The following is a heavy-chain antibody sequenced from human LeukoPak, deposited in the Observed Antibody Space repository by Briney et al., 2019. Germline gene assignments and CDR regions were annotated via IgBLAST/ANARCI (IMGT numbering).Heavy chain of an antibody. D-gene: IGHD3-16*01. J-gene: IGHJ4*02. V-gene: IGHV4-39*01. CDR3: ARQVTFGYAYAYYFDY. Sequence: SETLSLTCTVSGGSISSTYYYWGWIRQPPGKGLEWIGNFHYSGSNSYNPPLKSRVTISVDTSKNQFSLRLSSVTAADTAVYYCARQVTFGYAYAYYFDYWGQGTLVTVSS. CDR1: GGSISSTYYY. CDR2: FHYSGSN.